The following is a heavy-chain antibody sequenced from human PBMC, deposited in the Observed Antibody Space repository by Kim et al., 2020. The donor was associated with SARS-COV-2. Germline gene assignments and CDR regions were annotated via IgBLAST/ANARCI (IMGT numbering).Heavy chain of an antibody. CDR1: GGSFSGYY. CDR3: ARSSLWFGGAFDI. V-gene: IGHV4-34*01. CDR2: INHSGST. J-gene: IGHJ3*02. D-gene: IGHD3-10*01. Sequence: SETLSLTCAVYGGSFSGYYWSWIRQPPGKGLEWIGEINHSGSTNYNPSLKSRVTISVDTSKNQFSLKLSSVTAADTAVYYCARSSLWFGGAFDIRGQGTMVTVSS.